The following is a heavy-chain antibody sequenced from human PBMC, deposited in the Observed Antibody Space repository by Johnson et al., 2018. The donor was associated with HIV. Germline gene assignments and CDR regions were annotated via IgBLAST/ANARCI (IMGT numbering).Heavy chain of an antibody. CDR1: GFTFDDYA. V-gene: IGHV3-30*04. D-gene: IGHD3-22*01. CDR3: ARGITMIAVVKGDAFGI. J-gene: IGHJ3*02. CDR2: ISYDGSNK. Sequence: QVQLVESGGGLVQPGRSLRLSCAASGFTFDDYAMHWVRQAPGKGLEWVAVISYDGSNKYYADSVKGRFTISRDNSKNTLYLQMNSLRAEDTALYYCARGITMIAVVKGDAFGIWGQGTMVTVSS.